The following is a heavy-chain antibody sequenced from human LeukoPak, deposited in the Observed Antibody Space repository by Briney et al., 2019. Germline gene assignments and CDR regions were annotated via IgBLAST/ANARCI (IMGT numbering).Heavy chain of an antibody. J-gene: IGHJ4*02. Sequence: SETLSLTCTVSGGSITNYYWSWIRQSPGKGLEWIGYISSSGNTNYNAALKGRVTISVDTYKNHFSLILSSVTAAVTAVYYCARGPPDSQWLVWYYFDYWGQGTLVTVSS. V-gene: IGHV4-59*01. CDR3: ARGPPDSQWLVWYYFDY. CDR1: GGSITNYY. D-gene: IGHD6-19*01. CDR2: ISSSGNT.